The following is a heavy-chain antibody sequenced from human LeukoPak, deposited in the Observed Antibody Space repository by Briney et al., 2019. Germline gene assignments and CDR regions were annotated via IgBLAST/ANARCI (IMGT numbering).Heavy chain of an antibody. Sequence: PGGSLRLSCAASGFTFSSYGMSWVRQAPGKGLEWVSAISGSGGSTYYADSVKGRFTISRDNAKNSLYLQMNSLRAEDTAVYYCVRSAKTFDYWGQGTLVTVSS. CDR1: GFTFSSYG. V-gene: IGHV3-23*01. CDR3: VRSAKTFDY. J-gene: IGHJ4*02. CDR2: ISGSGGST.